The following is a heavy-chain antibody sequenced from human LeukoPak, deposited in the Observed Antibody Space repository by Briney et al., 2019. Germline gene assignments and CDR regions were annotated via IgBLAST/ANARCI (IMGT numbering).Heavy chain of an antibody. CDR2: ISSSSSTI. V-gene: IGHV3-48*04. Sequence: GGSLRLSCAASGFTFSSYSMNWVRQAPGKGLEWVSYISSSSSTIYYADSVKGRFTISRDNAKNSLYLQMNSLRAEDTAVYYCARGLAKESIRLGELSFDYWGQGTLVTVSS. D-gene: IGHD3-16*02. CDR3: ARGLAKESIRLGELSFDY. CDR1: GFTFSSYS. J-gene: IGHJ4*02.